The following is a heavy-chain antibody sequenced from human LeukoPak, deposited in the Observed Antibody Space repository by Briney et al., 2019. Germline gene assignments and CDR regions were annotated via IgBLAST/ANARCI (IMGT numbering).Heavy chain of an antibody. CDR3: ARGRKYYYDSSGYYYGTPQLNWFDP. V-gene: IGHV4-34*01. Sequence: SETLSLTCTVSGGSINSYYWSWIRQPPGEGLEWIGEINHSGSTNYNPSLKSRVTISVDTSKNQFSLRLSSVTAADTAVYYCARGRKYYYDSSGYYYGTPQLNWFDPWGQGTLVTVSS. CDR2: INHSGST. D-gene: IGHD3-22*01. CDR1: GGSINSYY. J-gene: IGHJ5*02.